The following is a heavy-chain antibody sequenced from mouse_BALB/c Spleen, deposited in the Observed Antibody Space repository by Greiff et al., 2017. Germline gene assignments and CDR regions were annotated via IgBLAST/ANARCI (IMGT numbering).Heavy chain of an antibody. D-gene: IGHD1-1*01. CDR1: GYAFSSSW. CDR2: IYPGDGDT. CDR3: ARGDYYGWFAY. V-gene: IGHV1-82*01. J-gene: IGHJ3*01. Sequence: QVQLKQSGPELVKPGASVKISCKASGYAFSSSWMNWVKQRPGQGLEWIGRIYPGDGDTNYNGKFKGKATLTADKSSSTAYMQLSSLTSVDSAVYFCARGDYYGWFAYWGQGTLVTVSA.